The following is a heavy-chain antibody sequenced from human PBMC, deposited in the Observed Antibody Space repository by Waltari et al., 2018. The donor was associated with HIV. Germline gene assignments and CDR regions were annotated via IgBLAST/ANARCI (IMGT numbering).Heavy chain of an antibody. J-gene: IGHJ4*02. CDR3: ARVRAIMLDFDY. V-gene: IGHV3-30-3*01. Sequence: QVQLVESGGGVVQPGKSLRLSCAASGFTFRNYAMNWVRQAPGKGLEWVAVISYDGSNKYYADSVKGRFTISRDNSKNTLYLQMNSLRAEDTAVYYCARVRAIMLDFDYWGQGTLVTVSS. CDR2: ISYDGSNK. CDR1: GFTFRNYA. D-gene: IGHD2-8*01.